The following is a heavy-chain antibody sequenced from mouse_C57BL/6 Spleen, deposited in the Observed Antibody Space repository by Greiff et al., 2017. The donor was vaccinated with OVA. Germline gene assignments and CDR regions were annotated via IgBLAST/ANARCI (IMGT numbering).Heavy chain of an antibody. Sequence: EVKLMESGGGLVQPGGSLKLSCAASGFTFSDYYMYWVRQTPEKRLEWVAYISNGGGSTYYPDTVKGRFTISRDNAKNTLYLQMSRLKSEDTAMYYCARHDPDVWGTGTTVTVSS. CDR3: ARHDPDV. CDR2: ISNGGGST. J-gene: IGHJ1*03. V-gene: IGHV5-12*01. CDR1: GFTFSDYY.